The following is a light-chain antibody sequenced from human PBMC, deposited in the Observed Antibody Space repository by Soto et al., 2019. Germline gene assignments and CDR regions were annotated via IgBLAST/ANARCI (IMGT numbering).Light chain of an antibody. J-gene: IGKJ1*01. V-gene: IGKV3-15*01. CDR1: QNIRSN. CDR2: GAS. CDR3: QKYNNWPPWT. Sequence: EIVMTQSPATLSVSPGERATLSCRASQNIRSNLAWYQQIPGQAPRLLIHGASTRATGIPARFSGSGSGTEFTLTISGLQSEDYAVYYCQKYNNWPPWTFGQGTKVEI.